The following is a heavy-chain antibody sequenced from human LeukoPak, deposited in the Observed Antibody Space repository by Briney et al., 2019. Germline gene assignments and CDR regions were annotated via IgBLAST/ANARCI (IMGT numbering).Heavy chain of an antibody. D-gene: IGHD1-1*01. V-gene: IGHV4-39*01. Sequence: PGGSLRLSCAASGFTFSSYEMNWVRQAPGKGLEWIGSIDYSGSTYYNPSLKSPVTISVDTSKNQFSLKVSSVTAADTAVYYCARRTTGTYADAFDIWGQGTMVTVSS. J-gene: IGHJ3*02. CDR2: IDYSGST. CDR1: GFTFSSYE. CDR3: ARRTTGTYADAFDI.